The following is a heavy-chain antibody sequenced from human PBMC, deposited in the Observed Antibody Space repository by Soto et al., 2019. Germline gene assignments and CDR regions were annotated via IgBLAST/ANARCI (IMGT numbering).Heavy chain of an antibody. CDR3: AKNLAGNDQNAYDI. D-gene: IGHD2-2*01. CDR2: IIPVIGLT. CDR1: GGTFTTYT. Sequence: QVQLVQSGAEVKKPGSSVRVSCTVSGGTFTTYTIDWVRQAPGQGLEWMGRIIPVIGLTNYGLPGRVTITADKSTSTAYLELSGLKSEDTDMYYCAKNLAGNDQNAYDIWGQGTMVTVSS. J-gene: IGHJ3*02. V-gene: IGHV1-69*02.